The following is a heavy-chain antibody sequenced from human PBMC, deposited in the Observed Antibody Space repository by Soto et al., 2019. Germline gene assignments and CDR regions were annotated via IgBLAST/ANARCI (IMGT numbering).Heavy chain of an antibody. V-gene: IGHV3-9*01. CDR1: AFTLANYP. J-gene: IGHJ4*02. D-gene: IGHD6-13*01. CDR3: AKDRGDSSSWYGRDYFDY. Sequence: GGCLRRSCAPSAFTLANYPMHWVRQAPGKGLEWVSGISWNSGSIGYADSVTGRFTISRDNAKNSLYLQMNSLRAEDTALYYCAKDRGDSSSWYGRDYFDYWGQGTLVTVS. CDR2: ISWNSGSI.